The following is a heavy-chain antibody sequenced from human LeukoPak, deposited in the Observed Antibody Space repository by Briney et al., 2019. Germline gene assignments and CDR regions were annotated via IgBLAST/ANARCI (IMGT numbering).Heavy chain of an antibody. D-gene: IGHD6-19*01. CDR1: GFTITNNY. CDR3: ARHAGYSSGWVSYYFDS. Sequence: GGSLRLSCAASGFTITNNYMSWVRQAPGKGLEWVSITYSGGDTYYADSVKGRFTISRDTSKNTLFLQMHSLGAGDTAVYYCARHAGYSSGWVSYYFDSWGQGTLVTVSS. J-gene: IGHJ4*02. V-gene: IGHV3-53*01. CDR2: TYSGGDT.